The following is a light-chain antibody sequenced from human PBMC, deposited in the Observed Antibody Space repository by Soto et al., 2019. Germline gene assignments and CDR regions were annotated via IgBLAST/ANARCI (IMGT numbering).Light chain of an antibody. CDR1: QSISSY. Sequence: DIQKTQSPSSLSASVGDRVTITCRASQSISSYLNWYQQKPGKAPKLLIYAASSLQSGVPSRFSGSGSGTDFTLTISSLQPEDFATYYCQQSYSTLLTFGGGTKVEIK. J-gene: IGKJ4*01. CDR2: AAS. V-gene: IGKV1-39*01. CDR3: QQSYSTLLT.